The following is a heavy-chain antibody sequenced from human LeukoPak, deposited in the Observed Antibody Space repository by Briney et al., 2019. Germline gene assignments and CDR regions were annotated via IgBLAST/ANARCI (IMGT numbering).Heavy chain of an antibody. CDR1: GFTFSSYW. J-gene: IGHJ4*02. CDR3: ARGRLWFGTGTQIFDY. D-gene: IGHD3-10*01. V-gene: IGHV3-7*01. CDR2: IRQDGSEK. Sequence: GSLRLSCAASGFTFSSYWMSWVRQAPGKGLEWVANIRQDGSEKYYVDSVKGRFTISRDNAKNSLYLQMNSLRAEDTAVYYCARGRLWFGTGTQIFDYWGQGTLVTVSS.